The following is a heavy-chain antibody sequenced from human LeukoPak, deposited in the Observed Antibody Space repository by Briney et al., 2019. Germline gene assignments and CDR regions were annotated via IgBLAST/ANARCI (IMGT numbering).Heavy chain of an antibody. CDR3: ARASQLLPFDY. J-gene: IGHJ4*02. CDR2: IYTDGGT. Sequence: PSETLSLTCSASGGSISGYYWNWIRQPAGKGLEWIGRIYTDGGTLYNPSLKSRVTISVDTSKNQFSLKLSSVTAADTAVYYCARASQLLPFDYWGQGTLVTVSS. CDR1: GGSISGYY. V-gene: IGHV4-4*07. D-gene: IGHD2-2*01.